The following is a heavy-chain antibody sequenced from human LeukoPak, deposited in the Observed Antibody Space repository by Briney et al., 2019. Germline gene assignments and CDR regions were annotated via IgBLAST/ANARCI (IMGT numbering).Heavy chain of an antibody. J-gene: IGHJ3*02. CDR2: IVVGSGNT. CDR3: AAEKNSSSWYGDAFDI. CDR1: GFTFTSSA. Sequence: SVKVSCKAPGFTFTSSAVQWVRQARGQRLEWIGWIVVGSGNTNYAQKFQERVTITRHMSTSTAYMELSSLRSEDTAVYYCAAEKNSSSWYGDAFDIWGQGTMVTVSS. V-gene: IGHV1-58*01. D-gene: IGHD6-13*01.